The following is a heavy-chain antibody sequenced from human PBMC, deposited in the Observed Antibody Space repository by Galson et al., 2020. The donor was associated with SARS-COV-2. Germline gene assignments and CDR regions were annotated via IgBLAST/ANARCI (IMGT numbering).Heavy chain of an antibody. CDR1: GYTFSGYY. V-gene: IGHV1-69*06. CDR3: ATGPGSHDIVVGVAAVNGEYFQH. D-gene: IGHD2-15*01. Sequence: SVKVSCKAAGYTFSGYYLHWVRQAPGQGLEWMGGLIPIFGTAKFARRFQGRVTITADTSTSSAYMELSSLRSEDTAVYYCATGPGSHDIVVGVAAVNGEYFQHWGQGTLVTVSS. CDR2: LIPIFGTA. J-gene: IGHJ1*01.